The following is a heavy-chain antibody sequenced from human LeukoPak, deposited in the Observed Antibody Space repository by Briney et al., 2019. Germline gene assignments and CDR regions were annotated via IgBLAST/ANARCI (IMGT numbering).Heavy chain of an antibody. J-gene: IGHJ4*02. CDR1: GFTFSDYY. CDR2: ISGSGTTV. CDR3: ARVQRWPTCFDY. Sequence: GGSLRLSCAASGFTFSDYYMSWIRQAPGKGLEWVSYISGSGTTVYYADSVKGRFIISRDNANISLYLQMNSLRAEDTAMYYCARVQRWPTCFDYWGQGTLVTVSS. V-gene: IGHV3-11*04. D-gene: IGHD6-19*01.